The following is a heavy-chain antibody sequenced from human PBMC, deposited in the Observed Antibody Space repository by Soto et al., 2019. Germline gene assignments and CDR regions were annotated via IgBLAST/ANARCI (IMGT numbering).Heavy chain of an antibody. Sequence: QVQLVESGGGVVQPGRSLRLYWAASGFTFSSYAMHWVRQAPGKGLEWVAVISYDGSNKYYADSVKGRFTISRDNSKNTLYLQMNSLRAEDTAVYYCARAGGDSIWGQGTMVTVSS. D-gene: IGHD2-21*02. V-gene: IGHV3-30-3*01. CDR3: ARAGGDSI. CDR1: GFTFSSYA. CDR2: ISYDGSNK. J-gene: IGHJ3*02.